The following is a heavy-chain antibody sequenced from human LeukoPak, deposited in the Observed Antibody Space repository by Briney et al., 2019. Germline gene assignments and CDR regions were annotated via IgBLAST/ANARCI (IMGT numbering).Heavy chain of an antibody. V-gene: IGHV4-4*07. Sequence: SETLSLTCTVSGGSISSYYWSWIRQPAGKGLEWIGRIYTSGSTNYNPSLKSRVTISVDTSKNQFSLKLTSVTAADTAVYFCARGYYYDNSGPEFDYWGQGTLVTVSS. CDR1: GGSISSYY. CDR3: ARGYYYDNSGPEFDY. CDR2: IYTSGST. D-gene: IGHD3-22*01. J-gene: IGHJ4*02.